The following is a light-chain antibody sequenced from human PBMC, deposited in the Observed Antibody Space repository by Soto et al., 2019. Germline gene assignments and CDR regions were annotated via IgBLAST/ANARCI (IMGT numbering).Light chain of an antibody. J-gene: IGKJ4*01. V-gene: IGKV1-9*01. CDR3: QQLRMYPST. CDR2: SAS. CDR1: QDIAIY. Sequence: IQLTQSPSSLASSVGDRVTITCRASQDIAIYLAWYQQKPGEAPKLLIYSASTLYGGVPSRFSGSGSGTYFDLTITSLQAEDFATYYCQQLRMYPSTFGGGTKVEI.